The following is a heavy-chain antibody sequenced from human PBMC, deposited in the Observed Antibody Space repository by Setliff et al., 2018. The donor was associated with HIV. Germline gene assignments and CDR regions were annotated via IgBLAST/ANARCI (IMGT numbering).Heavy chain of an antibody. V-gene: IGHV4-31*03. CDR2: IYTSGNA. CDR1: GDSISSITYS. J-gene: IGHJ3*02. Sequence: SETLSLTCTVSGDSISSITYSWNWIRQLPGKGLEWIGHIYTSGNADYNPSLKSRLSISVDTSKKHFSLKLSSVTAADTADYYCAADTGFYFDSTGYSTAFDIWGPGTMVTVSS. D-gene: IGHD3-22*01. CDR3: AADTGFYFDSTGYSTAFDI.